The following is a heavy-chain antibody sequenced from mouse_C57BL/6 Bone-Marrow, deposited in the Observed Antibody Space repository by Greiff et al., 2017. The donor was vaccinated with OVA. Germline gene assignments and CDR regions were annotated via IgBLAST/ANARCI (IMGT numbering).Heavy chain of an antibody. V-gene: IGHV1-26*01. D-gene: IGHD1-1*01. CDR2: INPNNGGT. CDR1: GYTFTDYY. CDR3: ARDYDGSSWYFDV. Sequence: EVQLQQSGPELVKPGASVKISCKASGYTFTDYYMNWVKQSHGKSLEWIGDINPNNGGTSYNQKFKGKATLTVDKSSSTAYMELRSLTSEDSAVYYCARDYDGSSWYFDVWATGTTVTVSS. J-gene: IGHJ1*03.